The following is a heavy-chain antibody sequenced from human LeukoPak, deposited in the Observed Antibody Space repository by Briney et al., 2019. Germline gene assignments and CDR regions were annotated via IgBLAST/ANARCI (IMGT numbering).Heavy chain of an antibody. D-gene: IGHD2-21*02. CDR3: ARVITAIHYYYYMDV. CDR2: ISSSSSYI. CDR1: GFTFSSYN. J-gene: IGHJ6*03. V-gene: IGHV3-21*01. Sequence: SGESLRLSCAASGFTFSSYNMNWVRQAPGKGLEWVSSISSSSSYIYYADSVKGRFTISRDNAKNSLYLQMNSLRAEDTAVYYCARVITAIHYYYYMDVWGKGTTVTVSS.